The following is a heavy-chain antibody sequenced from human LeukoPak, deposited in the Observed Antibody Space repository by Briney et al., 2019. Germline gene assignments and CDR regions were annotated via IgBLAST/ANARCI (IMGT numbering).Heavy chain of an antibody. CDR2: INPNSGGT. V-gene: IGHV1-2*02. CDR3: ARSGSGYYFIDY. J-gene: IGHJ4*02. CDR1: GYTFTGYY. Sequence: ASVKVSCKASGYTFTGYYMQWVRQAPGQGLEWMGWINPNSGGTNYAQKFQGRVTMTRDTSISTAYKELSRLRSDDTAVYYCARSGSGYYFIDYWGQGTLVTVSS. D-gene: IGHD3-22*01.